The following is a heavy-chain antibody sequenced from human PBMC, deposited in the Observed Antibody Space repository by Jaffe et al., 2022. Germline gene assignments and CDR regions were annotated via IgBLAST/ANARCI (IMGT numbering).Heavy chain of an antibody. Sequence: QMQLVQSGPEVKKPGTSVKVSCKASGFTFTSSAVQWVRQARGQRLEWIGWIVVGSGNTNYAQKFQERVTITRDMSTSTAYMELSSLRSEDTAVYYCAAVPYDILTEPYFDYWGQGTLVTVSS. J-gene: IGHJ4*02. V-gene: IGHV1-58*01. CDR3: AAVPYDILTEPYFDY. CDR1: GFTFTSSA. D-gene: IGHD3-9*01. CDR2: IVVGSGNT.